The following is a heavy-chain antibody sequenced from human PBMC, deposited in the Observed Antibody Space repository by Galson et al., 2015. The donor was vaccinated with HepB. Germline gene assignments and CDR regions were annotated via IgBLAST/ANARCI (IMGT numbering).Heavy chain of an antibody. D-gene: IGHD5-24*01. Sequence: SLRLSCAASGFTVSSNYMSWVRQAPGKGLEWVSVIYSGGTTYYADSVKGRFTISRDNSKNTLYLQMHSLRVEDTAVYYCARATTILHYFDYWGQGTLVTVSS. CDR1: GFTVSSNY. CDR3: ARATTILHYFDY. V-gene: IGHV3-66*02. CDR2: IYSGGTT. J-gene: IGHJ4*02.